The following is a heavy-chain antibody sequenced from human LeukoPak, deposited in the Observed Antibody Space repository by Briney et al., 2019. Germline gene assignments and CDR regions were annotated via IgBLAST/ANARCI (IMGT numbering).Heavy chain of an antibody. J-gene: IGHJ4*02. Sequence: GGSLRLSCSASGFTFSSYTMNWVRQAPGKGLEWVSAILGSGADTFYVDSVRGRFTISRDNSNNTLYLHMNSLRAEDTAVYYCAKDVTQVGANYFDFWGQGALVTVSS. CDR2: ILGSGADT. CDR3: AKDVTQVGANYFDF. D-gene: IGHD1-26*01. V-gene: IGHV3-23*01. CDR1: GFTFSSYT.